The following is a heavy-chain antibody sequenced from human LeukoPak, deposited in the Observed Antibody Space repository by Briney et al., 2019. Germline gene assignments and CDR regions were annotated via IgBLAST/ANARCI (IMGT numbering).Heavy chain of an antibody. J-gene: IGHJ3*02. D-gene: IGHD2-15*01. CDR2: INPNSGGT. CDR1: GYTFTSYY. CDR3: ARARRAYSRGAFDI. Sequence: ASVKVSCKASGYTFTSYYMHWVRQAPGQGLEWMGWINPNSGGTNYAQKFQGRVTMTRDTSISTAYMELSRLRSDDTAVYYCARARRAYSRGAFDIWGQGTMVTVSS. V-gene: IGHV1-2*02.